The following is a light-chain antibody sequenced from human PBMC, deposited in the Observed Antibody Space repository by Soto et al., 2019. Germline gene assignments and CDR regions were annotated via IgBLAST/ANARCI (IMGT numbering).Light chain of an antibody. CDR3: QQYGRSPFT. V-gene: IGKV3-20*01. J-gene: IGKJ3*01. Sequence: TQSPGTLSLSPGETATLSCRASQSVSSNYVAWFHQKPGQAPRLLIYGASSRATGVPDRFSASGSGTDFTLTTSRLEPEDFAVYYCQQYGRSPFTFGPGTKVDIK. CDR1: QSVSSNY. CDR2: GAS.